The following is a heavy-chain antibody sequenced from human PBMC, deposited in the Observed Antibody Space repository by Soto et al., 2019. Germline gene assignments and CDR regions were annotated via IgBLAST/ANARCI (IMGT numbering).Heavy chain of an antibody. D-gene: IGHD1-7*01. CDR2: INAGNGKT. CDR1: GYSFTSYA. V-gene: IGHV1-3*01. J-gene: IGHJ2*01. CDR3: ARGDWNYQRWYFDL. Sequence: ASVKVSCKASGYSFTSYAIHWVRQAPGQRLEWMGWINAGNGKTQYSQKFQGRVTITRDTSASTAYMELSSLRSEDTAVYYCARGDWNYQRWYFDLWGRGTLVTVSS.